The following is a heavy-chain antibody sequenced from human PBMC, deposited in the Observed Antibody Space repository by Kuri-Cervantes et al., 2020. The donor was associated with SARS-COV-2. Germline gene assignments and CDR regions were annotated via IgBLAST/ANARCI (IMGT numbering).Heavy chain of an antibody. V-gene: IGHV4-39*07. CDR2: INHSGST. Sequence: GSLRLSFTVPGGSISSSRYYWSWVRQPPGKGLEWIGEINHSGSTNYKPSLNSRVTISVDTFKNQFSLKLSSVTAADTSVYYCARAPYSSSWYLRYWGQGTLVTVSS. CDR3: ARAPYSSSWYLRY. CDR1: GGSISSSRYY. J-gene: IGHJ4*02. D-gene: IGHD6-13*01.